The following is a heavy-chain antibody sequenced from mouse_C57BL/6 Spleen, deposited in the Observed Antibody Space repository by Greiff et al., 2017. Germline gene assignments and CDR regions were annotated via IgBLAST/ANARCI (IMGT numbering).Heavy chain of an antibody. Sequence: QVQLQQPGAELVRPGSSVKLSCKASGYTFTSYWMSWVKQRPIQGLEGIGNIDPSDSETHYNPKFKDKATLTVVKSSSTAYMQLSSLTSEDSAVYYCARGLALAITTVVAAFAYWGQGTLVTVSA. CDR3: ARGLALAITTVVAAFAY. CDR2: IDPSDSET. D-gene: IGHD1-1*01. J-gene: IGHJ3*01. CDR1: GYTFTSYW. V-gene: IGHV1-52*01.